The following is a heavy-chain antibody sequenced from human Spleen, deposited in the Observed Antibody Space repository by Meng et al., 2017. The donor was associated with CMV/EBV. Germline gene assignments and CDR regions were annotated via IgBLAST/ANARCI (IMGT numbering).Heavy chain of an antibody. Sequence: SGYTFTGYFMHWVRQAPGQGLEWMGLMNTNSGGTHYTQKFQGRVTMTRDTSINTVFLELTSLTSDDTAVYYCARKAGANGRGFDYWGQGTLVTVSS. CDR1: GYTFTGYF. CDR3: ARKAGANGRGFDY. J-gene: IGHJ4*02. D-gene: IGHD1-26*01. V-gene: IGHV1-2*02. CDR2: MNTNSGGT.